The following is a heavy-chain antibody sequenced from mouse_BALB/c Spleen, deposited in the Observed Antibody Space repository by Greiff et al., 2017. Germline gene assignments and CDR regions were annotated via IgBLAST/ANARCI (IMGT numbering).Heavy chain of an antibody. D-gene: IGHD2-9*01. CDR3: ARSPAYYGYDGGAMDY. J-gene: IGHJ4*01. CDR2: ISDGGSYT. CDR1: GFTFSDYY. Sequence: EVMLVESGGGLVKPGGSLKLSCAASGFTFSDYYMYWVRQTPEKRLEWVATISDGGSYTYYPDSVKGRFTISRDNAKNNLYLQMSSLKSEDTAMYYCARSPAYYGYDGGAMDYWGQGTSVTVSS. V-gene: IGHV5-4*02.